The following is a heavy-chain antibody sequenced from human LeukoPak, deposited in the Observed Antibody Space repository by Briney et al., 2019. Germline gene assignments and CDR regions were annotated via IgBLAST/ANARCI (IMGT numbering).Heavy chain of an antibody. D-gene: IGHD4-11*01. CDR1: GFIFNRAW. J-gene: IGHJ4*02. CDR3: TAGLGKTDDDS. Sequence: GGSLTLSCLGSGFIFNRAWMSWLRQAPGKGREWVGRVRTTAEGETTDYGAPVRGRFIISRDDSKSMVYLQMNRLETEDTAIYYCTAGLGKTDDDSWGQGTLVTVSS. V-gene: IGHV3-15*01. CDR2: VRTTAEGETT.